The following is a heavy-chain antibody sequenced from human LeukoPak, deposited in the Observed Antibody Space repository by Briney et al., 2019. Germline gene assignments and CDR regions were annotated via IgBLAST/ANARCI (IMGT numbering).Heavy chain of an antibody. CDR3: ARDRDSRMDV. CDR1: GFTFSSYA. CDR2: ISYDGSNK. D-gene: IGHD3-10*01. V-gene: IGHV3-30-3*01. J-gene: IGHJ6*02. Sequence: GRSLRLSCAASGFTFSSYAMHWVRQAPGKGLEWVAVISYDGSNKYYADSVKGRFTISRDNSKNTLYLQMNSLRAEDTAVYYCARDRDSRMDVWGQGTTVTVSS.